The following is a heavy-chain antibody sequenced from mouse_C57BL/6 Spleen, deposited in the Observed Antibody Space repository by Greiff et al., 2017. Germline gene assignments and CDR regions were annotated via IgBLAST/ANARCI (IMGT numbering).Heavy chain of an antibody. Sequence: QVQLQQSVAELVRPGASVKLSCKASGYTFTNSYMHWVKQRPGQGLEWIGRIDPENGGTKYNEKFKGKATLTADKSSSTAYLQLSSLTSEDTAVYYCAGVLWSAYWGQGTTVTVSA. CDR2: IDPENGGT. CDR3: AGVLWSAY. J-gene: IGHJ3*01. D-gene: IGHD1-1*01. CDR1: GYTFTNSY. V-gene: IGHV1-62-3*01.